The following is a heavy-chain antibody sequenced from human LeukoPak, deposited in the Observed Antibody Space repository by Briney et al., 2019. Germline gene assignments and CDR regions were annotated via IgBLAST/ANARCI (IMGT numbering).Heavy chain of an antibody. V-gene: IGHV4-59*11. D-gene: IGHD2/OR15-2a*01. CDR2: IDHSGST. CDR3: ARDVTSEVSWFDP. CDR1: GGSIRSHY. Sequence: SETLCLTCTVSGGSIRSHYWSWIRQPPGKRLEWIGYIDHSGSTNYNPSLKSRVTISVDTSKNQFSLKLSSVTAADTAVYFCARDVTSEVSWFDPWGQGTLVTVSS. J-gene: IGHJ5*02.